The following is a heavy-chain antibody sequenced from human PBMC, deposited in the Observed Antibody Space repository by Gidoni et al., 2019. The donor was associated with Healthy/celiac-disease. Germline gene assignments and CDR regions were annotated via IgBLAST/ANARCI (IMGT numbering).Heavy chain of an antibody. CDR2: INAGNGNT. CDR3: ARSGSEYYFDY. Sequence: QVQLVQSGAEVKKPGASVKVSCTASGYTFTSYAMHWVRQAPGQRLEWMGWINAGNGNTKYSQKFQGRVTITRDTSASTAYMELSSLRSEDTAVYYCARSGSEYYFDYWGQGTLVTVSS. D-gene: IGHD3-10*01. V-gene: IGHV1-3*01. CDR1: GYTFTSYA. J-gene: IGHJ4*02.